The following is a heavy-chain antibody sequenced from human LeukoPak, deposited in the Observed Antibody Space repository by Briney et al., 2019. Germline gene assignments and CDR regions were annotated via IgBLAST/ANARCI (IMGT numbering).Heavy chain of an antibody. CDR1: GFTFSSYW. Sequence: GXXLXLSCAASGFTFSSYWMHWVRQAPGKGLVWVSRTNSDGSSTSYADSVKGRFTISRDNAKNTLYLQMNSLRAEDTAVYYCATGTLYDYVWGSYRPDAFDIWGQGTMVTVSS. J-gene: IGHJ3*02. D-gene: IGHD3-16*02. V-gene: IGHV3-74*01. CDR2: TNSDGSST. CDR3: ATGTLYDYVWGSYRPDAFDI.